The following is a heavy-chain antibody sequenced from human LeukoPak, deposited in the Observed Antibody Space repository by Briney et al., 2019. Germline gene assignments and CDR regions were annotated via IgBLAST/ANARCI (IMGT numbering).Heavy chain of an antibody. CDR3: ATRRGYSGYDTPPDY. D-gene: IGHD5-12*01. Sequence: ASVKVSCKASGGTFSSYAISWARQAPGQGLEWMGGIIPIFGTANYAQKFQGRVTITADESTSTAYMELSSLRSEDTAVYYCATRRGYSGYDTPPDYWGQGTLVTVSS. J-gene: IGHJ4*02. CDR1: GGTFSSYA. V-gene: IGHV1-69*13. CDR2: IIPIFGTA.